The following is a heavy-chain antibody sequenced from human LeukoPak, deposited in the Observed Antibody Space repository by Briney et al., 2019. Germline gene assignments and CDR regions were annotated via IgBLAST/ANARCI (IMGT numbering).Heavy chain of an antibody. J-gene: IGHJ4*02. CDR2: IYPGDSDT. D-gene: IGHD6-19*01. Sequence: GESLKISCKGSGYSFTSYWIGWARPMPGKGLEWMGIIYPGDSDTRYSPSFQGQVTISADKSISTAYLQWSSLKASDTAMYYCARHYSSGWYYFDYWGQGTLVTVSS. CDR3: ARHYSSGWYYFDY. V-gene: IGHV5-51*01. CDR1: GYSFTSYW.